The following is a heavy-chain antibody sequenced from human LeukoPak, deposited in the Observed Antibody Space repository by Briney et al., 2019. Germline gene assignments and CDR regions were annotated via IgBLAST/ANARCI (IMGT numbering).Heavy chain of an antibody. D-gene: IGHD3-10*01. J-gene: IGHJ4*02. CDR2: VDSGGSFT. Sequence: GGSLRLSCAASGSTFSTYWMHWVRQAPGKGLEWVSRVDSGGSFTNYADPVKGRFTISRDNAHNTLYLQMSSLRAEDTGVYYCARDRVLGSGSCVYWGQGTLVTVSS. CDR1: GSTFSTYW. CDR3: ARDRVLGSGSCVY. V-gene: IGHV3-74*01.